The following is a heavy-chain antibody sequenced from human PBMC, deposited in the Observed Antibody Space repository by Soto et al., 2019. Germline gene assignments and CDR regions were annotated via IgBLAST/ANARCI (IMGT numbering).Heavy chain of an antibody. Sequence: QVQLVQSGAEVKKPGASVKVSCKASGYTFTAYYIHWVRQAPGQGLEWMGWINPNSGGTNYAQKFQGRVAMTRDTYISTAYMELSRLRSDDTAVYYCARLTVPLDIVVLPAASFDFWGQGALVTVSS. V-gene: IGHV1-2*02. CDR2: INPNSGGT. CDR1: GYTFTAYY. D-gene: IGHD2-2*01. J-gene: IGHJ4*02. CDR3: ARLTVPLDIVVLPAASFDF.